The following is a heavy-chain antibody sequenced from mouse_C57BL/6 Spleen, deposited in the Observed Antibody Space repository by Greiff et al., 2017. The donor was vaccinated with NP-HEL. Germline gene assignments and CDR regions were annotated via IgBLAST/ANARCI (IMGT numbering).Heavy chain of an antibody. CDR1: GFTFTDYY. CDR2: IRNKANGYTT. CDR3: ARPKGYAMDY. V-gene: IGHV7-3*01. Sequence: VKLVESGGGLVQPGGSLSLSCAASGFTFTDYYMSWVRQPPGTALEWLGFIRNKANGYTTEYSASVKGRFTISRDNSQSILYLQMNALRAEDSATYYCARPKGYAMDYWGQGTSVTVSS. J-gene: IGHJ4*01.